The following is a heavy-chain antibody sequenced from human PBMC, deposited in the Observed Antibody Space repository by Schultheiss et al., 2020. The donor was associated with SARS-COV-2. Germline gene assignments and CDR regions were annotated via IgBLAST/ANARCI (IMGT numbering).Heavy chain of an antibody. CDR3: ARVPFVVVQRGFYYYYGMDV. V-gene: IGHV3-23*01. CDR2: ISGSGGST. D-gene: IGHD2-2*01. CDR1: GFTFSSYA. J-gene: IGHJ6*02. Sequence: GGSLRLSCAASGFTFSSYAMSWVRQAPGKGLEWVSAISGSGGSTYYADSVKGRFIISRDNSKNTLYLQMNSLRADDTAVYYCARVPFVVVQRGFYYYYGMDVWGQGTTVTVSS.